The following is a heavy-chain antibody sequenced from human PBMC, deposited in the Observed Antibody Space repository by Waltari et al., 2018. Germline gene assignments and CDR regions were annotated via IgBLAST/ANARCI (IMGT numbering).Heavy chain of an antibody. D-gene: IGHD3-10*01. Sequence: EVQLVESGGGLVKPGGSLRLSCAASGFPFYNVWMSWVRHTPGKGLEGVGRIEGRKGGGATNDGAPVKGRFTISRDDLKNTLFLQLSSLTSEDTGVYYCVTSNYDGSGVSLDYWGQGTLVTVSS. V-gene: IGHV3-15*04. J-gene: IGHJ4*02. CDR1: GFPFYNVW. CDR3: VTSNYDGSGVSLDY. CDR2: IEGRKGGGAT.